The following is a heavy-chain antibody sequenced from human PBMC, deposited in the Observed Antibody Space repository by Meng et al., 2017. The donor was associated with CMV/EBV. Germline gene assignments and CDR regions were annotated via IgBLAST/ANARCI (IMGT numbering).Heavy chain of an antibody. J-gene: IGHJ6*02. CDR1: GGSISSYY. D-gene: IGHD6-13*01. CDR2: IYYSGST. CDR3: ARDRAESSSWGHYYYYGMDV. Sequence: GSLRLSCTVSGGSISSYYWSWIRQPPGKGLEWIGYIYYSGSTNYNPSLKSRVTISVDTSKNQFSLKLSSVTAADTAVYYCARDRAESSSWGHYYYYGMDVWGQGTTVTVSS. V-gene: IGHV4-59*01.